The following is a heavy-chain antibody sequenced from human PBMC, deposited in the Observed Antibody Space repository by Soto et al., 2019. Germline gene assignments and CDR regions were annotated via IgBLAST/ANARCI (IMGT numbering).Heavy chain of an antibody. Sequence: PGGSLRLSCSASGFTFSSYGMHWVRQAPGKGLEWVAVISYDGSNKYYADSVKGRFTISRDNSKNTLYLQMNSLRAEDKAVYYCAIYSSGWYPLDYWGQGTLVTVSS. CDR3: AIYSSGWYPLDY. D-gene: IGHD6-19*01. CDR2: ISYDGSNK. V-gene: IGHV3-30*03. CDR1: GFTFSSYG. J-gene: IGHJ4*02.